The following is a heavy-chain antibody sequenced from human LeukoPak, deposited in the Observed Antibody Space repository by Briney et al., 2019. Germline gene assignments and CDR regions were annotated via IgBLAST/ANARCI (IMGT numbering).Heavy chain of an antibody. V-gene: IGHV1-69*06. Sequence: ASVKVSCKASGYTFTGYYMHWVRQAPGQGLEWMGGIIPIFGTANYAQKFQGRVTITADKSTSTAYMELSSLRSEDTAVYYCAREGPTSSSPDYWGQGTLVTVSS. CDR3: AREGPTSSSPDY. CDR2: IIPIFGTA. J-gene: IGHJ4*02. CDR1: GYTFTGYY. D-gene: IGHD6-6*01.